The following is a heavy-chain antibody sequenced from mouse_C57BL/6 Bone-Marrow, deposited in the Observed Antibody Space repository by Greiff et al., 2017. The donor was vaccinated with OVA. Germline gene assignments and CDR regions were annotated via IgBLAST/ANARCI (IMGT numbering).Heavy chain of an antibody. CDR1: GYSFTDYN. J-gene: IGHJ2*01. D-gene: IGHD2-2*01. CDR2: INLNYGTT. CDR3: AREEDYGYGAFDY. V-gene: IGHV1-39*01. Sequence: VQLQQSGPELVKPGASVKISCKASGYSFTDYNMNWVKQSNGKSLEWIGAINLNYGTTSYNQKFKGKATVTVDKSTSTAYMQLNSLTSEDSAFYYCAREEDYGYGAFDYWGQGTTLTVSS.